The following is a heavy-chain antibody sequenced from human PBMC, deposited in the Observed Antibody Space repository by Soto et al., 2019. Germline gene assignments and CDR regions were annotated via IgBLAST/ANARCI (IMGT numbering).Heavy chain of an antibody. CDR1: GFSLSTRGVG. J-gene: IGHJ5*02. Sequence: QITLKESGPTLVKPTQTLTLTCTFSGFSLSTRGVGVGWIRQPPGKALEWLALIYWDDDKRYSPSLKSRLTITKDTSKNQVVLTMTNMDPVDTATYYCAHRSGGATRIYNWFDPWGQGTLVTVSS. CDR2: IYWDDDK. V-gene: IGHV2-5*02. CDR3: AHRSGGATRIYNWFDP. D-gene: IGHD1-26*01.